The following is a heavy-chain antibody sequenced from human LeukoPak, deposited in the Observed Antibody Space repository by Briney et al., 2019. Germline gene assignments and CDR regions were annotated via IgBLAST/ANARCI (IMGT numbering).Heavy chain of an antibody. CDR3: ARGRLYSTGWTYFDY. Sequence: GGSLRLSCAASGFTVSTNYMSWVRQAPGKGLEWVSVIYSGGSTYYADSLKGRFTISRDNSKNTLYLLMNSLRAEDTAVYYCARGRLYSTGWTYFDYWGQGTLVTVSS. CDR2: IYSGGST. D-gene: IGHD6-19*01. CDR1: GFTVSTNY. J-gene: IGHJ4*02. V-gene: IGHV3-66*01.